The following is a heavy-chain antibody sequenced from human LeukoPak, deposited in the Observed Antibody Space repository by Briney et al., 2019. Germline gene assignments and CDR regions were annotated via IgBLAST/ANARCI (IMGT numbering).Heavy chain of an antibody. CDR3: ARGRQQLLT. CDR2: INHSGST. D-gene: IGHD6-13*01. Sequence: SETLSLTCAVYGGSFSGYYWSWIRQPPGKGLEWIGEINHSGSTYYNPSLKSRVTISVDTSKNQFSLKLSSVTAADTAVYYCARGRQQLLTWGQGTLVTVSS. CDR1: GGSFSGYY. V-gene: IGHV4-34*01. J-gene: IGHJ5*02.